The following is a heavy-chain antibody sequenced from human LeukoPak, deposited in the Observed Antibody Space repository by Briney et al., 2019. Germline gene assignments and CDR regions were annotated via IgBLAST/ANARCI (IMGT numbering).Heavy chain of an antibody. Sequence: SETLSLTCTVSGGSISSYYWSWIRQPPGKGLEWVGEIHYTGATSYNPSLKSRATISTDTSKNQFSLRLSSVTAPETAVYYCARGKILAGYWFDFWGQGALVTVSS. CDR2: IHYTGAT. J-gene: IGHJ4*02. CDR1: GGSISSYY. D-gene: IGHD3-9*01. CDR3: ARGKILAGYWFDF. V-gene: IGHV4-59*12.